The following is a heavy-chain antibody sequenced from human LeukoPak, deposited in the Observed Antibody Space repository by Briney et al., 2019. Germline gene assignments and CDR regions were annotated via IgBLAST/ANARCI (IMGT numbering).Heavy chain of an antibody. D-gene: IGHD3-10*02. V-gene: IGHV4-59*01. Sequence: SETLSLTCTVSGGSISGYYWSWLRQPPGKGLEWIGYIYHSGLTDYNPSLRSRLTVSVDTSRNQFSLKLTSATAADTAMYYCARDQRCSRSDGGCDQWYFDLWGRGILVTVSS. CDR1: GGSISGYY. CDR3: ARDQRCSRSDGGCDQWYFDL. J-gene: IGHJ2*01. CDR2: IYHSGLT.